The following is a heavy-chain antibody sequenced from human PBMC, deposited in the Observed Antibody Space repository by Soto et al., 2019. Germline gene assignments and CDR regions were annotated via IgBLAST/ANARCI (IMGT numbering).Heavy chain of an antibody. CDR2: IYYSGST. J-gene: IGHJ5*02. V-gene: IGHV4-59*01. Sequence: PSETLSLTCTVSGGSISSYYWSWIRQPPGKGLEWIGYIYYSGSTNYNPSLKSRVTISVDTSKNQFSLKLSSVTAADTAVYYCARVSGQQLLVFFGGGRFDPWGQGTQVTVSS. CDR1: GGSISSYY. D-gene: IGHD6-13*01. CDR3: ARVSGQQLLVFFGGGRFDP.